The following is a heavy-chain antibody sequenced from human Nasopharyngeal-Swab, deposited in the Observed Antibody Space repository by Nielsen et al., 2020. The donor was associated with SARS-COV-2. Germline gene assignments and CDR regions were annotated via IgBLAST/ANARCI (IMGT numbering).Heavy chain of an antibody. V-gene: IGHV3-53*01. Sequence: QPPGKGLEWVSVIYSGGSTYYADSVKGRFTISRDNSKNTLYLQMNSLRAEDTAVYYCAKGVSRRLFDYWGQGTLVTVSS. J-gene: IGHJ4*02. D-gene: IGHD2-8*01. CDR3: AKGVSRRLFDY. CDR2: IYSGGST.